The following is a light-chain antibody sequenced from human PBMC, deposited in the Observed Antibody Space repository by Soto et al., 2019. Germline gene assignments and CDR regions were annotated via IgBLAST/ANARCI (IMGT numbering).Light chain of an antibody. Sequence: EIVMTQSPATLSVSPGERATLSCRASQSVSSNLAWYQQKPGQAPRLLIYGASTKATGIPARFSGSGSGTEFTLTISSLESEDFAVYYCQQYNTWQVTFGQGTKVEIK. CDR3: QQYNTWQVT. V-gene: IGKV3-15*01. CDR2: GAS. J-gene: IGKJ1*01. CDR1: QSVSSN.